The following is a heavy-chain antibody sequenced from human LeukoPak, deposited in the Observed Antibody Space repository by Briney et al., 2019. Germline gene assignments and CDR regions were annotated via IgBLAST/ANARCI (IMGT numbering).Heavy chain of an antibody. CDR1: GGTFSSYA. V-gene: IGHV1-69*01. CDR3: ARGEKLRYFDWLLSAFDI. J-gene: IGHJ3*02. Sequence: SVKVSCKASGGTFSSYAISWVRQAPGQGLEWMGGIIPIFGTANYAQKFQGRVTITADESTSTAYMELSSLRSEDTAVYYCARGEKLRYFDWLLSAFDIWGQGTMVTVSS. CDR2: IIPIFGTA. D-gene: IGHD3-9*01.